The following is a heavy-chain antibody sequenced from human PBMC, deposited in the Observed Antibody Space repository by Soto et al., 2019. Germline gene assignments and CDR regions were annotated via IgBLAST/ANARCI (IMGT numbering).Heavy chain of an antibody. CDR1: GGSISSGGYY. Sequence: SETLSLTCTVSGGSISSGGYYWSWIRQHPGKGLEWIGYIYYSGSTYYNPSLKSRVTISVDTSKDQFSLKLSSVTAADTAVYYCARDFTDSSGPTLGMGVWGQGTTVTV. D-gene: IGHD6-19*01. J-gene: IGHJ6*02. CDR3: ARDFTDSSGPTLGMGV. V-gene: IGHV4-31*03. CDR2: IYYSGST.